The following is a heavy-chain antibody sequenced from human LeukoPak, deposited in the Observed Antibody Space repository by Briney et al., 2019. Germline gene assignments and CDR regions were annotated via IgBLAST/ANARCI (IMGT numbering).Heavy chain of an antibody. Sequence: SETLSLTCTVSGDSVSGVYWSWIRQPPGKGLEWIGYIYYSGSTYYNPSLKSRVTISVDTSKNQFSLKLSSVTAADTAVYYCASVRGYSGYDWSPYYYYGMDVWGQGTTVTVSS. J-gene: IGHJ6*02. CDR1: GDSVSGVY. V-gene: IGHV4-59*06. CDR3: ASVRGYSGYDWSPYYYYGMDV. D-gene: IGHD5-12*01. CDR2: IYYSGST.